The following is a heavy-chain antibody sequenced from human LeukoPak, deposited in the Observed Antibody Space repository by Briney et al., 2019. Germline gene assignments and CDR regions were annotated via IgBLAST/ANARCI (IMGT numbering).Heavy chain of an antibody. J-gene: IGHJ4*02. CDR2: INHSGST. CDR1: GGSFSGYY. V-gene: IGHV4-34*01. D-gene: IGHD5-18*01. Sequence: SETLSLTCAVYGGSFSGYYWSWIRQPPGKGLEWIGEINHSGSTNYNPSLKSRVTISVDTSKNQFSLKLNSVTAADTAVYYCARKIRGYSYDYWGQGTLVTVSS. CDR3: ARKIRGYSYDY.